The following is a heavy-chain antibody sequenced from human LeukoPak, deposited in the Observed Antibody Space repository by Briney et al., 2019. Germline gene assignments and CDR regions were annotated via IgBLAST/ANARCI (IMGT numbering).Heavy chain of an antibody. J-gene: IGHJ3*02. Sequence: PSETLSLTCTVSGGSISSYYWSWIRQPPGKGLEWIGYIYYSGSTNYNPSLKSRVTISVDKSKNQFSLKLSSVTAADTAVYYCATLSMIDAFDIWGQGTMVTVSS. CDR3: ATLSMIDAFDI. CDR2: IYYSGST. V-gene: IGHV4-59*01. CDR1: GGSISSYY. D-gene: IGHD3-22*01.